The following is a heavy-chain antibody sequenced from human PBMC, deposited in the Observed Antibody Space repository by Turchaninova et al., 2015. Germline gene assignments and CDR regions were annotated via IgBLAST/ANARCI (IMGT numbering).Heavy chain of an antibody. J-gene: IGHJ4*02. CDR1: GGSFSGYH. CDR3: ARRLGKPH. Sequence: QVQLQQWGAGLLKPSETLSLTCAVYGGSFSGYHWSWIRQPPGKGLEWIGEINHSGSTNYNPSLKSRVTISVDTSKNQFSLKLSSVTAADTAVYYCARRLGKPHWGQGTLVTVSS. CDR2: INHSGST. V-gene: IGHV4-34*01.